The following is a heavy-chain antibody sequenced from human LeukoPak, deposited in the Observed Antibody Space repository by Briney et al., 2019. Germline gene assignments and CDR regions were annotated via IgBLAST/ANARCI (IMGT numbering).Heavy chain of an antibody. V-gene: IGHV4-59*08. CDR1: GGSISSYY. D-gene: IGHD2-2*01. J-gene: IGHJ4*02. Sequence: SETLSLTCTVSGGSISSYYWSWIRQPPGKGLEWIGYIYYSGSTNYNPSLKSRVTISVDTSKNQFFLKLSSVTAADTAVYYCAGHIVVVPAAINYWGQGTLVTVSS. CDR3: AGHIVVVPAAINY. CDR2: IYYSGST.